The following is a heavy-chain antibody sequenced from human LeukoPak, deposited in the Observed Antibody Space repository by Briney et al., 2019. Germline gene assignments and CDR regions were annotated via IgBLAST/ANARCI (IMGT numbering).Heavy chain of an antibody. Sequence: SQTLSRTCAISGDSVSRNRVAWNWIRQFPSRVLEWLGRTYYRSKRNNDYTASVKSRITINPATSKNQFSLLLKFLTPEDTAVYYCARGGGLEDFDYWGRGTLVTVSS. D-gene: IGHD3-16*01. CDR3: ARGGGLEDFDY. CDR1: GDSVSRNRVA. CDR2: TYYRSKRNN. J-gene: IGHJ4*02. V-gene: IGHV6-1*01.